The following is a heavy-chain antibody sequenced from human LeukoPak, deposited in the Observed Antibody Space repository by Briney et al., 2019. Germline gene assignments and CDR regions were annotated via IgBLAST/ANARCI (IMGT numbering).Heavy chain of an antibody. CDR1: GFTFSSYA. V-gene: IGHV3-64D*06. CDR2: ISHDGDTT. J-gene: IGHJ4*02. CDR3: APGKFDY. Sequence: GGSLRLSCSASGFTFSSYAMHWVRQAPGKGLEYVSAISHDGDTTYYADSVKGRFTISRDNSGNTLYLQMSSLRAEDTAVYYCAPGKFDYWGQGTLVTVSS.